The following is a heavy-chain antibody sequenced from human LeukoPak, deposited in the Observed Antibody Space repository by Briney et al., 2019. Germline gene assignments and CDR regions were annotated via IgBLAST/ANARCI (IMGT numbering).Heavy chain of an antibody. CDR3: ATSSIALAGTVDY. CDR1: GFTFSSYG. J-gene: IGHJ4*02. Sequence: GGSLRLSCAASGFTFSSYGMHWVRQAPGKGLEWVAVIWYDGSNKYYADSVKGRFTISRDNSKNTLYLQMNSLRAEDTAVYYCATSSIALAGTVDYWGQGTLVTVSA. CDR2: IWYDGSNK. V-gene: IGHV3-33*01. D-gene: IGHD6-19*01.